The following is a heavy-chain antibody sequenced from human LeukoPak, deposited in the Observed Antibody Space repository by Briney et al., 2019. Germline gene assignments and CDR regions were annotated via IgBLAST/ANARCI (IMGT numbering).Heavy chain of an antibody. CDR3: ARDKLGNPLNYDILTGYYNAFRMFDY. Sequence: GASVKVSCKASGGTFSSYAISWVRQAPGQGLEWMGGIIPIFGTANYAQKFQGRVTITADESTSTAYMELSSLRSEDTAVYYCARDKLGNPLNYDILTGYYNAFRMFDYWGQGTLVTVSS. CDR1: GGTFSSYA. V-gene: IGHV1-69*01. D-gene: IGHD3-9*01. CDR2: IIPIFGTA. J-gene: IGHJ4*02.